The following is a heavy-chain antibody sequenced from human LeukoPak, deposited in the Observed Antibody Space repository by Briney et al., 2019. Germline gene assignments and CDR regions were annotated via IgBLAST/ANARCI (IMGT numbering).Heavy chain of an antibody. V-gene: IGHV4-39*01. Sequence: KPSETLSLTCTVSGGSISSSTYYWGWIRQPPGKGLEWIGSIYYSGSTYYNPSLKSRVTISVDTSKNQFSLKVNSVTAADTAVYYCARHRDYSIDYFDYWGQGTLVTVSS. CDR1: GGSISSSTYY. CDR2: IYYSGST. CDR3: ARHRDYSIDYFDY. J-gene: IGHJ4*02. D-gene: IGHD4-11*01.